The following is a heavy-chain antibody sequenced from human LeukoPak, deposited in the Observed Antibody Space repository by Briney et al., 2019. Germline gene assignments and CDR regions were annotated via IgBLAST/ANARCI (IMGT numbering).Heavy chain of an antibody. V-gene: IGHV1-2*02. J-gene: IGHJ6*03. CDR2: INPNSGGT. CDR1: GYTFTGYY. CDR3: ARGPDKSSRYYYMDV. Sequence: ASVKVSCKASGYTFTGYYMHWVRQAPGQGLEWMGWINPNSGGTNYAQKFQGRVTMTRDTSISTAYMELSRLRSDDTAVYYCARGPDKSSRYYYMDVWGKGTTVTISS. D-gene: IGHD2-2*01.